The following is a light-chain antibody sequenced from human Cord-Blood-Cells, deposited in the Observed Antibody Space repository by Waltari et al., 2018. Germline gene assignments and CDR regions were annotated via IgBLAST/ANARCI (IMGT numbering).Light chain of an antibody. CDR2: EGS. CDR1: SSDVGSYNL. CDR3: CSYAGSSTWV. Sequence: QSALTQPASVSGYPGQSITISCTAPSSDVGSYNLVSWYQQHPGKAPKLMIYEGSKRPSGVSNRFSGSKSGNTASLTIAGLQAEDEADYYCCSYAGSSTWVFGGGTKLTVL. J-gene: IGLJ3*02. V-gene: IGLV2-23*01.